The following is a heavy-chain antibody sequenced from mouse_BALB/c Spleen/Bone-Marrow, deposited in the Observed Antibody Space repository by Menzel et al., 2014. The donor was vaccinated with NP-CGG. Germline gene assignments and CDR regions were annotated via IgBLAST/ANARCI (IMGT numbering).Heavy chain of an antibody. Sequence: EVKLMESGPGLVKPSQSLSLTCSVTGYSITSGYYWNWIRQFPGNKLEWMGYISYDGSNNYNPSLKNRISITRDTSKNQFFLKLNSVTTEDTATDDCANYGSSPVGAMDYWGQGTSVTVSS. V-gene: IGHV3-6*02. D-gene: IGHD1-1*01. CDR1: GYSITSGYY. CDR3: ANYGSSPVGAMDY. J-gene: IGHJ4*01. CDR2: ISYDGSN.